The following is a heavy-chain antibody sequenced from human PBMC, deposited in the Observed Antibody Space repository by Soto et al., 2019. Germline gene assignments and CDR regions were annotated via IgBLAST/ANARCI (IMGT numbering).Heavy chain of an antibody. V-gene: IGHV1-69*01. D-gene: IGHD3-9*01. CDR3: ARDHPDLTIFDG. CDR2: LNHIFGTA. J-gene: IGHJ4*02. Sequence: QVQLVQSGAEVKKPGSSVKVSCKASGGTFSSYAISWVRQAPGQGLEWMGGLNHIFGTANYAQKFQGRVTITADESTSTAYMELSSLRSEDTAVYYCARDHPDLTIFDGWGQGTLVTVSS. CDR1: GGTFSSYA.